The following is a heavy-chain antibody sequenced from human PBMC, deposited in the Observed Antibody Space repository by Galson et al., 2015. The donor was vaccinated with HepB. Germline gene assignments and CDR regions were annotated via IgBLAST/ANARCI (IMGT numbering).Heavy chain of an antibody. CDR2: ISGSYTI. CDR3: ARRSSGNSFDY. J-gene: IGHJ4*02. CDR1: GFTFSSYT. Sequence: SLRLSCAASGFTFSSYTMNWVRQAPGKGLEWVPSISGSYTIYYADSVKGRFTISRDNAKNSLYLQMNSLRDEDTAVYYCARRSSGNSFDYWGRGTLVTVSS. V-gene: IGHV3-48*02. D-gene: IGHD1-26*01.